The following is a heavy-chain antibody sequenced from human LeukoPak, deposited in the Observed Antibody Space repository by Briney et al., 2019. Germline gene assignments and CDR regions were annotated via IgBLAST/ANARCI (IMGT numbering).Heavy chain of an antibody. CDR2: INTNTGNP. CDR1: GYTFTSYA. J-gene: IGHJ5*02. D-gene: IGHD3-3*01. CDR3: ARDVWSGYYRYYISWFDP. Sequence: ASVKVSCKASGYTFTSYAMNWVRQAPGQGLEWMGWINTNTGNPTYAQGFTGRFVFSLDTSVSTAYLQISSLKAEDTAVYYCARDVWSGYYRYYISWFDPWGQGTLVTVSS. V-gene: IGHV7-4-1*02.